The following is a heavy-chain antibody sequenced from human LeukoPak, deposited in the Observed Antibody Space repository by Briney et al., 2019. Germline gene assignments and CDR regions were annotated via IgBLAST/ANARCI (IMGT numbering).Heavy chain of an antibody. Sequence: GGSLRLSCAASGFTFTNYAMSWVRQAPGEGLEWVSGISGSGGKTYYADSVKGRFTISRDNSKSTLYLQMNSLRAEDTAIYYCAKDPVHHAGTGWFGPWGQGTLVTVSS. V-gene: IGHV3-23*01. CDR2: ISGSGGKT. CDR1: GFTFTNYA. J-gene: IGHJ5*02. D-gene: IGHD1-1*01. CDR3: AKDPVHHAGTGWFGP.